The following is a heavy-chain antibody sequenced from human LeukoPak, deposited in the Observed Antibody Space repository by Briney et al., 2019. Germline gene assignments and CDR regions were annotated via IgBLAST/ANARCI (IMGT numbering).Heavy chain of an antibody. V-gene: IGHV3-21*01. CDR2: ISSSSSYI. J-gene: IGHJ6*03. CDR3: ARGGVVTNYYYYFMGV. CDR1: GFTFANFW. D-gene: IGHD4-23*01. Sequence: GGSLRLSCAASGFTFANFWMHWVRQAPGKGLEWVSSISSSSSYIYYADSVKGRFTISRDNAKNSLYLRMNSLRAEDTAVYYCARGGVVTNYYYYFMGVWGRGTTVTVSS.